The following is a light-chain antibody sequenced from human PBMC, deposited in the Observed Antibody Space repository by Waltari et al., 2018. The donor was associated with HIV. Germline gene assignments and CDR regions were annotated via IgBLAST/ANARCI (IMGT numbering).Light chain of an antibody. V-gene: IGLV1-40*01. J-gene: IGLJ3*02. CDR2: GNS. CDR3: QSYDSSLSGSV. CDR1: SPNIGGGYG. Sequence: QSVLTQPPSVSGAPGQRVTISCTGSSPNIGGGYGVHWYQQLPGTAPKLLIYGNSNRPSGVPDRFSGSKSGTSASLAITGLQAEDEADYYCQSYDSSLSGSVFGGGTKLTVL.